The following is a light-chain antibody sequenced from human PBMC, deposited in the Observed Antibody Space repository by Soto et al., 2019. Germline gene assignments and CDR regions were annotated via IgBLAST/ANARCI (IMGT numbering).Light chain of an antibody. CDR3: SSYTSSSTGV. CDR1: SSDVGGYNY. CDR2: DVS. V-gene: IGLV2-14*01. J-gene: IGLJ3*02. Sequence: QSVLTQPASVSGSPGQSIAISCTGTSSDVGGYNYVSWYQQHPGKTPNLMIYDVSNRPSGVSNRFSCSKSGNTASLTISGLQAEDEADYYCSSYTSSSTGVFGGGTKLTVL.